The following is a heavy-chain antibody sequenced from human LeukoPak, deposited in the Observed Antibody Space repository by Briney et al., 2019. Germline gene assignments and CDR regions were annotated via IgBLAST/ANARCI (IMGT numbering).Heavy chain of an antibody. D-gene: IGHD2-15*01. CDR1: GGSISSYY. CDR2: IYYSGST. J-gene: IGHJ3*02. Sequence: PSETLSLTCTVSGGSISSYYWSWIRQPPGKGLEWIGYIYYSGSTNYNPSLKSRVTISVDTSKNQFSLKLSSVTAADTAVYYCARDSLSGGNAFDIWGQGTMVTVSS. CDR3: ARDSLSGGNAFDI. V-gene: IGHV4-59*01.